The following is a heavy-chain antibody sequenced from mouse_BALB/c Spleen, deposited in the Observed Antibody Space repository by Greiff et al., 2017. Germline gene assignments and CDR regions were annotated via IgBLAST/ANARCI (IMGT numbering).Heavy chain of an antibody. V-gene: IGHV1S81*02. CDR2: INPSNGRT. J-gene: IGHJ2*01. CDR3: ARKGTTATYYFDY. CDR1: GYTFTSYW. D-gene: IGHD1-2*01. Sequence: QVQLKQPGAELVKPGASVKLSCKASGYTFTSYWMHWVKQRPGQGLEWIGEINPSNGRTNYNEKFKSKATLTVDKSSSTAYMQLSSLTSEDSAVYYCARKGTTATYYFDYWGQGTTLTVSS.